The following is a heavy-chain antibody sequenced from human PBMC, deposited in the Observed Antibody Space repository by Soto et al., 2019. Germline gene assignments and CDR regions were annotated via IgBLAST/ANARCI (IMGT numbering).Heavy chain of an antibody. CDR2: ISSSSSII. Sequence: EVQLVESGGGLVQPGGSLRLSCAASGFTFSSYSMNWVRQAPGKGLEWVSYISSSSSIIYYADSVKGRFTISRDNAKHSVSRQMNSLRDEDTAVYYCARGAGDYYYYGMDVWGQGTTVTVSS. CDR3: ARGAGDYYYYGMDV. CDR1: GFTFSSYS. V-gene: IGHV3-48*02. J-gene: IGHJ6*02.